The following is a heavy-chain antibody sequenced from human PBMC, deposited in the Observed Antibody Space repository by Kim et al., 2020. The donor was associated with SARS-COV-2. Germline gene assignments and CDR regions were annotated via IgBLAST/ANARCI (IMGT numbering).Heavy chain of an antibody. J-gene: IGHJ1*01. Sequence: SVKVSCKASGGTFSSYTISWVRQAPGQGLEWMGRIIPILGIANYAQKFQGRVTITADKSTSTAYMELSSLRSEDTAVYYCARGSGYYDDPAEYFQHWGQGTLVTVSS. CDR3: ARGSGYYDDPAEYFQH. CDR2: IIPILGIA. V-gene: IGHV1-69*02. CDR1: GGTFSSYT. D-gene: IGHD3-22*01.